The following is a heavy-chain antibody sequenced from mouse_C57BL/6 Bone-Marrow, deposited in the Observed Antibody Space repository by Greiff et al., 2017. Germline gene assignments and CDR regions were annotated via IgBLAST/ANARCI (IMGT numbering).Heavy chain of an antibody. J-gene: IGHJ3*01. CDR3: ARDPAAYDYGSSWFAY. CDR1: GFTFSSYA. Sequence: EVKVVESGGGLVKPGGSLKLSCAASGFTFSSYAMSWVRQTPEKRLEWVATISDGGGYTYYPDNVKGRFTISRDNAKNNLYLQMSHLKSEDTAMYYWARDPAAYDYGSSWFAYGGQGTLVTVSA. CDR2: ISDGGGYT. V-gene: IGHV5-4*01. D-gene: IGHD1-1*01.